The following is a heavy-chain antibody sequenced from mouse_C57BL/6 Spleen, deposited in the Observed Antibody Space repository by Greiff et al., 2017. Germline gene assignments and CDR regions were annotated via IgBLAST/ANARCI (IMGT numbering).Heavy chain of an antibody. CDR1: GYTFTSYW. D-gene: IGHD2-2*01. J-gene: IGHJ3*01. V-gene: IGHV1-69*01. CDR2: IDPSDSYT. CDR3: ARGVGGYDAWLAY. Sequence: QVQLQQPGAELVMPGASVKLSCKASGYTFTSYWMHWVRQRPGQGLEWIGEIDPSDSYTNYNQNFKGKSTLTVAKSTSTAYMQLSSLTSEDSAVYYCARGVGGYDAWLAYWGQGTLVTVSA.